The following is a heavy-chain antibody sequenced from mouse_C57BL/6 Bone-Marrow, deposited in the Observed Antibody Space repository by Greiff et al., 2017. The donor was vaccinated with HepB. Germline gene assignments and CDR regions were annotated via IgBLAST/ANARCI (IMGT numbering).Heavy chain of an antibody. D-gene: IGHD1-1*01. CDR1: GYTFTSYW. Sequence: QVQLQQPGTELVKPGASVKLSCKASGYTFTSYWMHWVKQRPGQGLEWIGNINPSNGGTNYNEKFKSKATLTVDKSSSTAYMQLSSLTSEDSAVYYGARRGNYYGSSPPGFAYWGQGTLVTVSA. J-gene: IGHJ3*01. CDR3: ARRGNYYGSSPPGFAY. CDR2: INPSNGGT. V-gene: IGHV1-53*01.